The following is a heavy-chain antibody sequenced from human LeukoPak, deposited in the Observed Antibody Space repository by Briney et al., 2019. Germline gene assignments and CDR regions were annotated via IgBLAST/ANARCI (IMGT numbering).Heavy chain of an antibody. J-gene: IGHJ4*02. Sequence: GGSLRLSCAASGFTFSSYSMNWVRQAPGKGLEWVSSISSSSSYIYYADSVKGRFTISRDNAKNSLYLQMNSLRAEDTAVYYCARSYSSSWYFDYWGQGTLVTVSS. D-gene: IGHD6-13*01. CDR1: GFTFSSYS. CDR3: ARSYSSSWYFDY. V-gene: IGHV3-21*01. CDR2: ISSSSSYI.